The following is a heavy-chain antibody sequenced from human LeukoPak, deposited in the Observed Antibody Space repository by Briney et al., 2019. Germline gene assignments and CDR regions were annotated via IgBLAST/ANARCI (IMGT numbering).Heavy chain of an antibody. CDR3: AKDKIKTGQYAFDI. D-gene: IGHD1-1*01. J-gene: IGHJ3*02. CDR1: GFTFSTYS. CDR2: ISSRSSYI. Sequence: GGSLRLSCAASGFTFSTYSMNWVRQAPGKGLEWVSSISSRSSYIYYVESVKGRFTISRDNSKNTLYLQMNSLRAEDTAVYYCAKDKIKTGQYAFDIWGQGTMVTVSS. V-gene: IGHV3-21*04.